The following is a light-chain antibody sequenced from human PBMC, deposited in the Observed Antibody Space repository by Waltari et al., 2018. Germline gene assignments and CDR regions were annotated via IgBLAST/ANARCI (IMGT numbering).Light chain of an antibody. CDR2: DAS. J-gene: IGKJ2*03. CDR1: QRIANN. Sequence: EKVMTQSPATLSVSPGEVVTLSCRASQRIANNLAWYQYRPGQAPRLLIYDASTRASGIPSRFSGSWSGTEFTLTISGLQSDDCALYYCQQYNDWYSFGQGTKLEI. V-gene: IGKV3-15*01. CDR3: QQYNDWYS.